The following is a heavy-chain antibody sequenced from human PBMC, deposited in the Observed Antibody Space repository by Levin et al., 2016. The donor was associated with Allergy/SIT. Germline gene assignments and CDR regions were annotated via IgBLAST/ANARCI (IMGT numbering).Heavy chain of an antibody. D-gene: IGHD1-26*01. CDR1: GFTFSSYG. V-gene: IGHV3-23*01. J-gene: IGHJ4*02. Sequence: GGSLRLSCAASGFTFSSYGMHWVRQGPGKGLEWVSSISSSGETPTYADSVRGRFAISRDNSNNTLYLQMSNLRGEDTAVYYCTKRSESFTIDYWGQGALVTVSS. CDR3: TKRSESFTIDY. CDR2: ISSSGETP.